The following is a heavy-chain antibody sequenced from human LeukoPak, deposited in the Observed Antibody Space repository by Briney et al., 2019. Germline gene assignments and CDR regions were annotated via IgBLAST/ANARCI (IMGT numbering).Heavy chain of an antibody. J-gene: IGHJ4*02. CDR2: INWSGTRT. CDR1: GFTFDDYA. V-gene: IGHV3-20*04. D-gene: IGHD1-26*01. CDR3: ARDADSGSYLDY. Sequence: GGSLRLSCLVSGFTFDDYAMNWVRQSPGKGLEWVSGINWSGTRTGYADSVKGRFAISRDNAKNTLYLQMNSLRAEDTAVYYCARDADSGSYLDYWGQGTLVTVSS.